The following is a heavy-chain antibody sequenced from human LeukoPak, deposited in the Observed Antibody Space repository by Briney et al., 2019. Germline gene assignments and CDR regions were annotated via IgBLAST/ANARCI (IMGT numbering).Heavy chain of an antibody. Sequence: GGSLRLSCAASGFTFSSYEMNWVRQAPGKGLEWVSYISSSAGTTYYADSVRGRFTITRDNSKNTVYLQMNSLRAIDTAVYYCATTMAAVAYYFDYWGQGALVTVSS. CDR1: GFTFSSYE. CDR3: ATTMAAVAYYFDY. J-gene: IGHJ4*02. V-gene: IGHV3-48*03. D-gene: IGHD6-13*01. CDR2: ISSSAGTT.